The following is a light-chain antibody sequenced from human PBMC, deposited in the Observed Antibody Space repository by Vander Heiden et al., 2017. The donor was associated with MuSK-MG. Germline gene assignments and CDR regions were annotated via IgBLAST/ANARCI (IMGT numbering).Light chain of an antibody. J-gene: IGKJ5*01. V-gene: IGKV1-39*01. CDR2: AAS. Sequence: LLIYAASSLQSGVPSRFSGSGSGTDFTLTISRLQPEDFATYYCQQSDSTPSTFGQGTLMEIK. CDR3: QQSDSTPST.